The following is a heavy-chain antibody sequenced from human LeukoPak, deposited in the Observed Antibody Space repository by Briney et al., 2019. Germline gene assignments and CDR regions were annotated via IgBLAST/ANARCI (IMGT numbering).Heavy chain of an antibody. Sequence: SVKVSCKASGYTFTGYYMHWVRQAPGQGLKWMRGIIPIFGTTNYARKFRGRVTLTADKSTRTAYMELSSLRSEDTAVYYCARDNDSRDPPHFDYWGQGTLVTVSS. CDR2: IIPIFGTT. V-gene: IGHV1-69*06. D-gene: IGHD3-16*01. CDR3: ARDNDSRDPPHFDY. J-gene: IGHJ4*02. CDR1: GYTFTGYY.